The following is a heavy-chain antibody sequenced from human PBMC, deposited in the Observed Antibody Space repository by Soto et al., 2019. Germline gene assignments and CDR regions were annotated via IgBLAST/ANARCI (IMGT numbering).Heavy chain of an antibody. CDR2: SYYSAGS. D-gene: IGHD2-2*01. V-gene: IGHV4-39*01. CDR1: GGSVGSSGHY. J-gene: IGHJ4*02. Sequence: QLQLQESGPGLVKPSETLSLICNVSGGSVGSSGHYWGWIRQAPGKGLECILSSYYSAGSYYNPSLKTRVTTSMGASTNQFSLTMASVTAADTAVCYCARHTSGGYSSSWFFDDWGQGTLVTVSS. CDR3: ARHTSGGYSSSWFFDD.